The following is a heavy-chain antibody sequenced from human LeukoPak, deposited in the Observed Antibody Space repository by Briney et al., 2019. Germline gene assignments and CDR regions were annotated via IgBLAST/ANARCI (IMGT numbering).Heavy chain of an antibody. Sequence: SETLSLTCTVFGGSISTYYWSWIRQPPGKGLEWIGYIYYSGSTDYNPSLKSRVTMSLDTSRDQFSLRLTSVTAADTAIYYCASRPAGSTWYGVFDYWSQGTLVTVSS. CDR3: ASRPAGSTWYGVFDY. V-gene: IGHV4-59*01. D-gene: IGHD6-13*01. CDR1: GGSISTYY. J-gene: IGHJ4*02. CDR2: IYYSGST.